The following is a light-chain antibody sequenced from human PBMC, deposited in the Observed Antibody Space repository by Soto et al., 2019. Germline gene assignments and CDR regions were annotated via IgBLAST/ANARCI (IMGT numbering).Light chain of an antibody. J-gene: IGKJ1*01. CDR2: WAS. CDR1: RSVFYSSNNKNY. V-gene: IGKV4-1*01. Sequence: DIVMTQSPDSLAVSLGERATINCKSSRSVFYSSNNKNYLTWYQQKPGQPPKLLIYWASTRESGVPDRFSGSGSGTDFSLTISSLQAEDVAVYYCQQYYSIPWTFGQGTKVEIK. CDR3: QQYYSIPWT.